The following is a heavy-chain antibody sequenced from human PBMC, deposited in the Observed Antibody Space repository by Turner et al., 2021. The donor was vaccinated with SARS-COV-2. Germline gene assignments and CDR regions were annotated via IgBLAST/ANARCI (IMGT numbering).Heavy chain of an antibody. V-gene: IGHV3-48*03. CDR1: VLPFSNDD. CDR3: VTKKFGTTYFQS. D-gene: IGHD1-1*01. CDR2: ISPTGTTI. J-gene: IGHJ4*02. Sequence: EVHLVESGGGLVQPGGSLRLSCAASVLPFSNDDMNWVRQAPGKGLEWVSYISPTGTTIYYADSVKGRFTISRDNAKNSLYLQMDSLRADDTALYYCVTKKFGTTYFQSWGQGTLVTVSS.